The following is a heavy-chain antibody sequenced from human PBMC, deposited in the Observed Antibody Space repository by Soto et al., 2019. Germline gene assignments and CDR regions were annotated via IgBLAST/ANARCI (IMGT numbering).Heavy chain of an antibody. CDR2: IIPILGIA. Sequence: ASVKVSCKASGGTFSSYTISWVRQAPGQGLEWMGRIIPILGIANYAQKFQGRVTITADKSTSTAYMELSSLRSEDTAVYYCASTAITMVRGVPMGPQGYYYYMDVWGKGTTVTVSS. CDR1: GGTFSSYT. V-gene: IGHV1-69*02. D-gene: IGHD3-10*01. J-gene: IGHJ6*03. CDR3: ASTAITMVRGVPMGPQGYYYYMDV.